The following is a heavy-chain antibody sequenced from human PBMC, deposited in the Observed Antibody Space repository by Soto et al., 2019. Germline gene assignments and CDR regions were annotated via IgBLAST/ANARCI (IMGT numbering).Heavy chain of an antibody. V-gene: IGHV4-4*02. J-gene: IGHJ5*02. CDR2: IVRTGAT. CDR3: AIGGDYTWHT. Sequence: QVRLQESGPGLVQPSGTLSLTCAVSGDSVSGDSWWSWLRQSPGKGLEWIGEIVRTGATHYNPSLNSRFAISVDPSKNQVSLKMPSVTAADTAVYYCAIGGDYTWHTWGQGTLVTVSS. CDR1: GDSVSGDSW. D-gene: IGHD4-17*01.